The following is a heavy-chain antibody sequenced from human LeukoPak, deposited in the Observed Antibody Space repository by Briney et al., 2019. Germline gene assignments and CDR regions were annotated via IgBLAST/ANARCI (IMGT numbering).Heavy chain of an antibody. CDR3: ARPGYSYSYYYGMDV. D-gene: IGHD5-18*01. V-gene: IGHV3-21*04. Sequence: GGSLRLSCAASGFTFSSYSMNWVRQAPGKGLEWVSSISSSSSYIYYADSVKGRFTISRDNAKNSLYLQMNSLRAEDTAVYYCARPGYSYSYYYGMDVWGQGTTVTVSS. CDR2: ISSSSSYI. J-gene: IGHJ6*02. CDR1: GFTFSSYS.